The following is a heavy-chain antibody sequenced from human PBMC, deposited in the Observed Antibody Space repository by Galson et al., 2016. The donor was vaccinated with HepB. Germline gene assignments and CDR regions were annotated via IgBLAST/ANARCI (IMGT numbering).Heavy chain of an antibody. Sequence: SLRLSCAASGLTFSSYAMNWVRQAPGKGLEWVALISKDGTNKYSTDSVKGRFTISRDNSKSTLYLQMDSLRAEDTAIYYCARDRHDNSGDELDMSAFDIWGQGTMVTVSS. V-gene: IGHV3-30-3*01. CDR2: ISKDGTNK. D-gene: IGHD3-22*01. J-gene: IGHJ3*02. CDR3: ARDRHDNSGDELDMSAFDI. CDR1: GLTFSSYA.